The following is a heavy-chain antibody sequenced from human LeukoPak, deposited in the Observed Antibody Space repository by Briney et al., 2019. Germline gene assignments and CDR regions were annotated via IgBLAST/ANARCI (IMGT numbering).Heavy chain of an antibody. CDR1: GFTFSTYW. J-gene: IGHJ4*02. CDR3: ARDWTGSGNPNDF. Sequence: GGPLTLSRAVSGFTFSTYWMSWVRQAPGKGLEWVANIKTEGCEKYYVDSVKGRFTISRDNAKNSLFLQMNSLRAEDTAVYYCARDWTGSGNPNDFWGKGTLVTVSS. V-gene: IGHV3-7*01. CDR2: IKTEGCEK. D-gene: IGHD3-10*01.